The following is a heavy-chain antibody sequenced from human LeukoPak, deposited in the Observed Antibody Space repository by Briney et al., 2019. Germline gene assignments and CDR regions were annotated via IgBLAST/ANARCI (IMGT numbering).Heavy chain of an antibody. CDR1: GFTFSYYY. J-gene: IGHJ4*02. V-gene: IGHV3-21*01. Sequence: GGSLRLSCAASGFTFSYYYMSGVRQAPGKGLEWVSSISSSSSYIYYTDSVKGRFTISRDNAKNSLYLQMNSLRAEDTAVYYCARLGTAIWSSRFDYWGQGTLVTVSS. CDR2: ISSSSSYI. CDR3: ARLGTAIWSSRFDY. D-gene: IGHD5-18*01.